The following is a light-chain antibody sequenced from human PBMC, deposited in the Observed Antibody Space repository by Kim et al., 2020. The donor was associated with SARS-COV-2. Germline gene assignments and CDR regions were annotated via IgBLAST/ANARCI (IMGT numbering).Light chain of an antibody. CDR2: GAS. V-gene: IGKV3-20*01. CDR1: QSVSSSY. CDR3: QQYGSSFT. Sequence: EIVLTQSPGTLSLSPGERATLSCRASQSVSSSYLAWYQQQPGQAPKLLIDGASSRATGIPDRFSGSGSGTDFTLTISRLEPEDFAVYYCQQYGSSFTFGPGTKVDIK. J-gene: IGKJ3*01.